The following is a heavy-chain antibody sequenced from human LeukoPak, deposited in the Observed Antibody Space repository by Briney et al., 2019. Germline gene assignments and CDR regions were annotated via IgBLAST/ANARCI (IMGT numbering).Heavy chain of an antibody. Sequence: GGSLRLSCAASGFTFDDYAMHWVRQAPGKGLGWVSGISWNSGSIGYADSVKGRFTISRDNAKNSLYLQMNSLRAEDTALYYCAKDLGAALDYFDYWGQGTLVTVSS. D-gene: IGHD6-13*01. CDR2: ISWNSGSI. CDR3: AKDLGAALDYFDY. V-gene: IGHV3-9*01. CDR1: GFTFDDYA. J-gene: IGHJ4*02.